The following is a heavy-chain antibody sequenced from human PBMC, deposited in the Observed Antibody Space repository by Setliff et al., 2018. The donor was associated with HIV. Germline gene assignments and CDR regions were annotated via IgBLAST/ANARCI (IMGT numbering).Heavy chain of an antibody. Sequence: SETLSLTCTVSGGSISSSSYYWDWIRQPPGKSLEWVGSIYYSGSTYFNPSLKSRVTISIDTSKNQFSLRLTSVTAADTAVYYCAKSPGFSGYGGSGWGQGTLVTVSS. CDR2: IYYSGST. J-gene: IGHJ4*02. CDR1: GGSISSSSYY. D-gene: IGHD5-12*01. CDR3: AKSPGFSGYGGSG. V-gene: IGHV4-39*07.